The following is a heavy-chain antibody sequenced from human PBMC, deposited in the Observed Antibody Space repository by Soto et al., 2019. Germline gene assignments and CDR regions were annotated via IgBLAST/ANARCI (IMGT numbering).Heavy chain of an antibody. Sequence: EVQLVESGGGLAQPGGSLRLSCAASGFTFSSHAMHWLRQAPGKGLEYVSANSSNGGSTYYANSVKGRFTISRDNSKNTLYLQMGRLRAEDMAVYYCARDTSIGSYSFAYWGQGTLVTVSS. J-gene: IGHJ4*02. CDR1: GFTFSSHA. CDR2: NSSNGGST. CDR3: ARDTSIGSYSFAY. D-gene: IGHD1-26*01. V-gene: IGHV3-64*01.